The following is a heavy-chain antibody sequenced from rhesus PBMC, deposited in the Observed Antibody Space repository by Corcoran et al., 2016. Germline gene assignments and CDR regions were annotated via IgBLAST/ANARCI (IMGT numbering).Heavy chain of an antibody. J-gene: IGHJ4*01. CDR2: VDPVYGEI. D-gene: IGHD5-24*01. Sequence: EVQLVQSGADVKKPGASVKVSCKVSGYTFTEFYMHLVRQAPGKGVEWMGGVDPVYGEIIHAEKVQGRVTITEDTSTDTAYMELSGLRSEDTAVYYCARGVYTAGTQFDYWGQGVLVTVSS. CDR3: ARGVYTAGTQFDY. CDR1: GYTFTEFY. V-gene: IGHV1-156*01.